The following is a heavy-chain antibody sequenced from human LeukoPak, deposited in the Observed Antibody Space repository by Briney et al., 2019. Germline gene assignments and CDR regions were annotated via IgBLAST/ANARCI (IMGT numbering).Heavy chain of an antibody. CDR2: ISNDGNKK. V-gene: IGHV3-30*18. D-gene: IGHD2-8*02. CDR3: AKEGWDKSYWYGRIDY. Sequence: GRSLRLSCAATGFTFSTYGMHWVSQAPGKGLEWVAAISNDGNKKYYADSVKGRSTISRDNPKNTLFLQMNSLRAEDTAVYYCAKEGWDKSYWYGRIDYWGQGTLVTVSS. J-gene: IGHJ4*02. CDR1: GFTFSTYG.